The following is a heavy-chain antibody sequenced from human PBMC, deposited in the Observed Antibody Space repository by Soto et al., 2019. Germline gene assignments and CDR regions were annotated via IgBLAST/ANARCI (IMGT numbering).Heavy chain of an antibody. CDR3: ARAGDSSGWYNYYYGMDV. D-gene: IGHD6-19*01. CDR2: IYHSGST. CDR1: GGSISSSNW. Sequence: SETLSLTCAVSGGSISSSNWWSWVRQPPGKGLEWIGEIYHSGSTNYNPSLKSRVTISVDKSKNQFSLKLSSVTAADTAVYYCARAGDSSGWYNYYYGMDVWGQGTTVTVSS. J-gene: IGHJ6*02. V-gene: IGHV4-4*02.